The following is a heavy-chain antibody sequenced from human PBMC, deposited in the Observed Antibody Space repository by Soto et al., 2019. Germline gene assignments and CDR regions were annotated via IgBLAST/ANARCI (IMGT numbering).Heavy chain of an antibody. CDR1: GGSISSYY. V-gene: IGHV4-59*01. CDR3: ARGFDPNWFDP. CDR2: IYYSGST. J-gene: IGHJ5*02. Sequence: QVQLRESGPGLVKPSETLSLTCTVSGGSISSYYWSWIRQPPGKGLEWIGYIYYSGSTNYNPSLKSRVTISVDTSKNQFSLKLSSVTAADTAVYYCARGFDPNWFDPWGQGTLVTVSS. D-gene: IGHD3-9*01.